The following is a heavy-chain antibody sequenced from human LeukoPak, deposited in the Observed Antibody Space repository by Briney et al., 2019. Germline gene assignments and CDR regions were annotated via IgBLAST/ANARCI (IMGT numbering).Heavy chain of an antibody. D-gene: IGHD6-13*01. CDR1: GFTFDDYA. Sequence: SGRSLRLSCAASGFTFDDYAMHWVRQAPGKGLEWVSGISWNSGSIGYADSVKGRFTISRDNAKNSLYLQMNSLRAEDTAVYYCAKVLAAAGVYWGQGTLVTVSS. CDR2: ISWNSGSI. V-gene: IGHV3-9*01. CDR3: AKVLAAAGVY. J-gene: IGHJ4*02.